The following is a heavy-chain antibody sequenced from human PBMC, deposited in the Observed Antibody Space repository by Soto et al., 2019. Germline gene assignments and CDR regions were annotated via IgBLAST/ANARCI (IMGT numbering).Heavy chain of an antibody. J-gene: IGHJ6*02. Sequence: GGSLRLSCVGSGFTFSTYSINWVRQAPGKGLEWVSSISSRSGIYYADSVKGRFTISRDNAKNSVSLQMNSLRAEDTAVYYCAREYTAWPLAYGLDVWGQGTTVTVS. CDR2: ISSRSGI. V-gene: IGHV3-21*01. CDR3: AREYTAWPLAYGLDV. D-gene: IGHD2-2*02. CDR1: GFTFSTYS.